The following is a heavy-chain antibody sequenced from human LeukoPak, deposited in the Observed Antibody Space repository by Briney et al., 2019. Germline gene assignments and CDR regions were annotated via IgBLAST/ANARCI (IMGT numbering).Heavy chain of an antibody. J-gene: IGHJ4*02. Sequence: GEALKISFKGAGSSFTSYWIGWGRPMPGKGLEWRGIIYPGDSDTRYSPSFQGQVTISADKSISPAYLQWSSLKASDTAMYYCARQSASLGSYYFDYWGQGTLVTVSS. D-gene: IGHD7-27*01. CDR2: IYPGDSDT. V-gene: IGHV5-51*01. CDR1: GSSFTSYW. CDR3: ARQSASLGSYYFDY.